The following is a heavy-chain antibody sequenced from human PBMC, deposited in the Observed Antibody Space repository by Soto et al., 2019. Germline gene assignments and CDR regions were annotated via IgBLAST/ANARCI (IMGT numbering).Heavy chain of an antibody. J-gene: IGHJ6*02. Sequence: PGGSLRLSCAASGFTFSSYWMHWVRQAPGKGLVWVSRINSDGSSTGYADSVKGRFTISRDNAKNTLYLQMNSLRAEDTAVYYCARDHGRYGGYSSSWDYYGMDVWGQGTTVTVSS. CDR2: INSDGSST. D-gene: IGHD6-13*01. V-gene: IGHV3-74*01. CDR3: ARDHGRYGGYSSSWDYYGMDV. CDR1: GFTFSSYW.